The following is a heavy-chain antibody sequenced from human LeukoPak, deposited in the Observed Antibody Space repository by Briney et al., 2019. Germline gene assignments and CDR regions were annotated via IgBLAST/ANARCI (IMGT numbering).Heavy chain of an antibody. D-gene: IGHD3-22*01. J-gene: IGHJ3*01. V-gene: IGHV3-23*01. CDR1: GFTFRNYA. Sequence: PGGSLRLSCAASGFTFRNYAMTWVRQALGKGLEWVSVIGASGADTYYSDSVKGRFTVSRDNSQNTLFLHMSSLRAEDTAVYFCARRPRYTSGYYLGAFHDWGQGTTVTVSS. CDR3: ARRPRYTSGYYLGAFHD. CDR2: IGASGADT.